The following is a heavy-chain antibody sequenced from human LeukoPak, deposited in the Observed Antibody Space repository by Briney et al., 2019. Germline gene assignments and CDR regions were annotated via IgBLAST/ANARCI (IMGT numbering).Heavy chain of an antibody. J-gene: IGHJ5*02. D-gene: IGHD6-19*01. CDR3: ARLPGGYSSLVTMTFDP. CDR2: IYPGDSDT. CDR1: GYSFTSCW. Sequence: GESLKISCKGSGYSFTSCWIVWVRQMPGKGLEWMGIIYPGDSDTRYSPSFLGQVTISVDKSISTAHLQWSSLKASDTAMYYCARLPGGYSSLVTMTFDPWGQGTLVTVSS. V-gene: IGHV5-51*01.